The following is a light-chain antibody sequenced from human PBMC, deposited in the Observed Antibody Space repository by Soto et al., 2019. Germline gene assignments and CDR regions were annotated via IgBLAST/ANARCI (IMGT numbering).Light chain of an antibody. J-gene: IGLJ1*01. CDR2: EVI. CDR3: GSYTDCSLI. V-gene: IGLV2-14*01. CDR1: SSDVGGYNS. Sequence: QSALTQPASVSGFPGQSITISCTGTSSDVGGYNSVSWYQQHPGKAPKLIIYEVINRPSGVSDRSSGSRSGKTASLTISGIQPEYEADYSCGSYTDCSLIFGPGTQLTVL.